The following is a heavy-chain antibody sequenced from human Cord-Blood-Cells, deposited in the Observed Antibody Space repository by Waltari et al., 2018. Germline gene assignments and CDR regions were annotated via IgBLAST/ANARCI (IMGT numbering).Heavy chain of an antibody. CDR3: ARVITNYYDSSGYPLDI. CDR2: IYTSGST. V-gene: IGHV4-4*07. D-gene: IGHD3-22*01. J-gene: IGHJ3*02. Sequence: QVQLQESGPGLVKPSETLSLTCTVSGGSISSYYWSWIRQPAGEGLEWIGRIYTSGSTNYNPSLKSRVTRSVDTSKNQFSLKLGSVNAADTAVYYCARVITNYYDSSGYPLDIWGQGTMVTVSS. CDR1: GGSISSYY.